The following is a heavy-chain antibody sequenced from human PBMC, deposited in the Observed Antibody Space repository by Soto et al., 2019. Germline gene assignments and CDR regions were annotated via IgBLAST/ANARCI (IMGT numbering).Heavy chain of an antibody. J-gene: IGHJ4*02. CDR2: ISAYNGNT. CDR1: GYTFTSYG. V-gene: IGHV1-18*01. CDR3: ARGRAIFGVVNGPSDY. Sequence: GASVKVSCKASGYTFTSYGISWVRQAPGQGLERMGWISAYNGNTNYAQKLQGRVTMTTDTSTSTAYMEQNSLRAEDTAVYYCARGRAIFGVVNGPSDYWGQGTLVTVSS. D-gene: IGHD3-3*01.